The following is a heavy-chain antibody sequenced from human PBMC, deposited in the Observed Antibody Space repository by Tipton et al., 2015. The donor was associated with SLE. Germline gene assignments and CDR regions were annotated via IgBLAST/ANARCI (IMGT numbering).Heavy chain of an antibody. CDR1: GGSISSNY. CDR3: ARGSFYIAN. CDR2: INYRGSA. J-gene: IGHJ4*02. D-gene: IGHD3-10*01. Sequence: GLVKPSETLSLICAVSGGSISSNYWIWIRQPPGKGLEWIGYINYRGSATYNPSLKSRVTMSVDTSKEQFSLNLSSVTAADTAVYYCARGSFYIANWGQGILVTVSS. V-gene: IGHV4-59*01.